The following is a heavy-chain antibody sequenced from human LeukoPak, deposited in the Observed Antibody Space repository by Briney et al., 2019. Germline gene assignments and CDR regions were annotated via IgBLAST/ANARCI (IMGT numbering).Heavy chain of an antibody. CDR2: ISWNSGSI. CDR3: AKDIGYSYASGCDY. D-gene: IGHD5-18*01. J-gene: IGHJ4*02. V-gene: IGHV3-9*01. CDR1: GFTFDDYA. Sequence: GGSLRLSCAASGFTFDDYAVHWVRQAPGKGLEWVSGISWNSGSIGYADSVKGRFTISRDNAKNSLYLQMNSLRAEDTALYYCAKDIGYSYASGCDYWGQGTLVTVSS.